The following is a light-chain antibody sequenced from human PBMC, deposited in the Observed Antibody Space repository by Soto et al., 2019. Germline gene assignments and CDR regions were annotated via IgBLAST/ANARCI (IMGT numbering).Light chain of an antibody. Sequence: EIVLTQSPATLSLSPGERATLSCRASQSVSNNYLAWYQQKPGQAPRLLIYGASTRATGIPARFSGSGSGTEFTLTISSLQSEDFAVYYCQQYNNWPRPLTFGGGTKVDI. J-gene: IGKJ4*01. CDR3: QQYNNWPRPLT. V-gene: IGKV3-15*01. CDR2: GAS. CDR1: QSVSNN.